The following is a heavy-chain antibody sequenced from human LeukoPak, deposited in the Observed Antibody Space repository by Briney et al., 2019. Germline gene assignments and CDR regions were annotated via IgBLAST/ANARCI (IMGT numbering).Heavy chain of an antibody. J-gene: IGHJ6*03. CDR3: ARVTYGHCSGGSCYRPEEYYYYYMDV. V-gene: IGHV4-34*01. D-gene: IGHD2-15*01. Sequence: SETLSLTCAVYIDSFSNYHWNWIRQTPAKGVEWIGEVNEGGGTNISPSLRSRVILSVDTSKNQFSLKLSSVTAADTAVYYCARVTYGHCSGGSCYRPEEYYYYYMDVWGKGTTVTVSS. CDR1: IDSFSNYH. CDR2: VNEGGGT.